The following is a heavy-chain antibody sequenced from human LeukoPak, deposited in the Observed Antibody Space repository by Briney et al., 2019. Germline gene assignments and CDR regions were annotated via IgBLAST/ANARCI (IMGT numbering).Heavy chain of an antibody. CDR1: GGSISRGGYY. J-gene: IGHJ4*02. Sequence: SETLSLTCTVSGGSISRGGYYWSWIRQHPGKGLEWIGYIYYSGSTYYNPSLKSRVTISVDTSKNQFSLKLSSVTAADTAVYYCARVSGYSYGRYFDYWGQGTLVTVSS. CDR2: IYYSGST. D-gene: IGHD5-18*01. V-gene: IGHV4-31*03. CDR3: ARVSGYSYGRYFDY.